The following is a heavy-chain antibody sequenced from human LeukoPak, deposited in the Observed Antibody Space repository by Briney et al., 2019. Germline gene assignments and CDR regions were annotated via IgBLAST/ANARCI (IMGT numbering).Heavy chain of an antibody. CDR3: TKDVTPGGADV. Sequence: GGSLRLSCTVSGLNFNRYAIHWVRQTPGKGLEWVSGLSLDTERIDYADSVKGRFVVSRDNSKNSIHLQMNSLTPEDSALYFCTKDVTPGGADVWGQGTTVTVSS. V-gene: IGHV3-9*01. CDR2: LSLDTERI. J-gene: IGHJ6*02. D-gene: IGHD4-17*01. CDR1: GLNFNRYA.